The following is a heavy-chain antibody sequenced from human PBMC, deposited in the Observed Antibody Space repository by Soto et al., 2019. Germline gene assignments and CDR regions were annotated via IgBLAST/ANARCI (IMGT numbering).Heavy chain of an antibody. CDR1: GYTFTNFG. CDR2: ISASDDNT. CDR3: ARDRSNSDF. J-gene: IGHJ4*02. V-gene: IGHV1-18*01. D-gene: IGHD2-21*01. Sequence: QDHLVQSGTEVKKPGASVKLSCKASGYTFTNFGVSWVRQAPGQGLEWMGWISASDDNTNYAQKFQGRVTMTRDTSTSIAYMELRSLTSDDTAVYYCARDRSNSDFWGQGTLVTVSS.